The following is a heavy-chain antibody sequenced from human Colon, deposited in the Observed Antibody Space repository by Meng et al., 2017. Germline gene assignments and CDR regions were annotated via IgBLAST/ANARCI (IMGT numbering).Heavy chain of an antibody. Sequence: VELGESGGGVVQPWSALVLSCAASGFSFNSYGMHLVRTAPGKWLEWVAVIWYDGSDENYGDPVKGRFTISRDNSKNTVYLQMDSLRAEDTGIYYCVTDSSSYYRWYYWGQGTLVTVSS. V-gene: IGHV3-33*03. CDR2: IWYDGSDE. D-gene: IGHD3-22*01. CDR3: VTDSSSYYRWYY. CDR1: GFSFNSYG. J-gene: IGHJ4*02.